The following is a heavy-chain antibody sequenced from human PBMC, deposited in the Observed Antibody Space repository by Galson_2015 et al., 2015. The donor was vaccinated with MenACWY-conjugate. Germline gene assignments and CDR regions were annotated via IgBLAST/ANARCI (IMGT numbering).Heavy chain of an antibody. CDR2: ISTSGSTI. J-gene: IGHJ1*01. CDR1: GFTFSNYY. Sequence: SLRLSCAASGFTFSNYYMSWVRQAPGEGLEWVSDISTSGSTISYADSAKGRFTISRDNAKNSLYLQMSGLRAEDTAVYYCATDNGYFQRWGQGTLVTVSS. CDR3: ATDNGYFQR. V-gene: IGHV3-11*01.